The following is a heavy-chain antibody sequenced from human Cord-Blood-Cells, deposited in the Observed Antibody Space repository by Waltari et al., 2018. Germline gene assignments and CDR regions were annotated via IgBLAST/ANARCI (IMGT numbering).Heavy chain of an antibody. CDR3: ARDPPITMVRGDNFDY. V-gene: IGHV1-2*02. Sequence: QVQLVQSGAEVKKPGASVKVSCKASGYTFTGYYMHWVRQAPGQGLEWMGGINPNSGGTTYAQKLKAGGTMTRATSISTAYMELSRLRSDDTAVYYCARDPPITMVRGDNFDYWGQGTLVTVSS. CDR2: INPNSGGT. CDR1: GYTFTGYY. D-gene: IGHD3-10*01. J-gene: IGHJ4*02.